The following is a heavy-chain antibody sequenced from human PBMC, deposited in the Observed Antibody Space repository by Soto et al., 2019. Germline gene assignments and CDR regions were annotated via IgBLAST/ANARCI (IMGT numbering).Heavy chain of an antibody. V-gene: IGHV3-23*01. J-gene: IGHJ4*02. CDR2: ISGSGEST. CDR1: GFTFSSYA. D-gene: IGHD6-13*01. CDR3: AKDPYSRKPYYFDY. Sequence: EVQLLESGGDLVQPGGSLRLSCAASGFTFSSYAMSWVRQAPGKGLEWVSAISGSGESTYYADSVKGRFTISRDNSSNTLYLQMDSLRAEDTAVYYCAKDPYSRKPYYFDYWGQGTLVTVSS.